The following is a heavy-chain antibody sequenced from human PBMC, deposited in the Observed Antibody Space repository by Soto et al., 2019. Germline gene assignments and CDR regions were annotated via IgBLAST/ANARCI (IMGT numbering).Heavy chain of an antibody. CDR2: INTYNGNT. V-gene: IGHV1-18*04. D-gene: IGHD6-19*01. Sequence: ASVKVSCKASGYTFTGYYIHWVRQAPGQGLQWMGWINTYNGNTNYAQNVQGRVTMTTDTSMSIAYMELRSLRSDDTAVYYCARDRGSGWFTYWGQGTLVTVSS. CDR1: GYTFTGYY. J-gene: IGHJ4*02. CDR3: ARDRGSGWFTY.